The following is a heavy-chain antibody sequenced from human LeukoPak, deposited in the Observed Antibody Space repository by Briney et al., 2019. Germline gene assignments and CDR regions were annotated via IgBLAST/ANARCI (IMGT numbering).Heavy chain of an antibody. Sequence: GGSLRLSCAGSGFSFRRFWMTWVRQAPGRGLEWVANINGDGDGKRYADSVKDRFTISRDNTRSLVFLQIHSLRDEDTALYYCARDSSPDSATTYYDALDMWGQGTMVTVSS. J-gene: IGHJ3*02. CDR3: ARDSSPDSATTYYDALDM. D-gene: IGHD1-1*01. CDR1: GFSFRRFW. V-gene: IGHV3-7*01. CDR2: INGDGDGK.